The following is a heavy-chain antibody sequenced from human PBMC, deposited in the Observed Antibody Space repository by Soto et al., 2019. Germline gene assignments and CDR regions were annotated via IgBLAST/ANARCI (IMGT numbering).Heavy chain of an antibody. Sequence: SETLSLTCSVSGDSISTVDYFWAWIRQPPGQALEYIGYIYKSATTYYNPSFESRVAISLDTSKSQFSLNVTSVTAADTAVYFCARGRYCLTGRCFPNWFDSWGQGTLVTVSS. CDR2: IYKSATT. V-gene: IGHV4-30-4*01. D-gene: IGHD7-27*01. CDR3: ARGRYCLTGRCFPNWFDS. CDR1: GDSISTVDYF. J-gene: IGHJ5*01.